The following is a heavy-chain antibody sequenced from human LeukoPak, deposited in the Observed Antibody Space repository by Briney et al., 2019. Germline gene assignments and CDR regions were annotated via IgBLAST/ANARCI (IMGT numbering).Heavy chain of an antibody. J-gene: IGHJ3*02. CDR3: ARSGSYGSGSYYSDANAFDI. CDR2: IYYSGST. D-gene: IGHD3-10*01. V-gene: IGHV4-31*03. Sequence: PSETLSLTCTVSGGSISSGGYYWSWIRQHPGKGLEWIGYIYYSGSTYYNPSLKSRVTISVDTSKNQFSLKLSSVTAADTAVYYCARSGSYGSGSYYSDANAFDIWGQGTMVTVSS. CDR1: GGSISSGGYY.